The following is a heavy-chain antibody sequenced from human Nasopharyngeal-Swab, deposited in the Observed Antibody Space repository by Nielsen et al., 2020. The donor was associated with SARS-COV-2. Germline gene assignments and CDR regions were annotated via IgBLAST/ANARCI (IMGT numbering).Heavy chain of an antibody. CDR3: ARDDKVGRRSDGYILSY. CDR1: GFTVSSNY. D-gene: IGHD5-24*01. CDR2: IRAAGDST. Sequence: GGSLRLSCAASGFTVSSNYMSWVRQAPGKGLEWVSTIRAAGDSTFYADSVKGRFTISRDNSMNTLHLQMSDLRAEDTAMYYCARDDKVGRRSDGYILSYWGQGTLVTVSS. J-gene: IGHJ4*02. V-gene: IGHV3-66*03.